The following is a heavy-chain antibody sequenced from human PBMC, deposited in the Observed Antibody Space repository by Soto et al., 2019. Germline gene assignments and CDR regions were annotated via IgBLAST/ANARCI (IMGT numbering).Heavy chain of an antibody. J-gene: IGHJ5*02. D-gene: IGHD2-15*01. CDR1: GYTFTNYD. V-gene: IGHV1-18*01. CDR2: ISTYNGNR. Sequence: QVQLVQYGAEVKKPGASVKVSCKASGYTFTNYDSSWVRQAAGQGLEWMVCISTYNGNRNYAQKLEGRVTMTTDTSTSTGYMELRSLRSDDTAVYYCARGFRVAGNRWWFAPWGQGTVVTVSS. CDR3: ARGFRVAGNRWWFAP.